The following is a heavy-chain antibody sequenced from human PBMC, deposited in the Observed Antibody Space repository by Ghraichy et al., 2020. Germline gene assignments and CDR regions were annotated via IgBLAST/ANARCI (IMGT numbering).Heavy chain of an antibody. CDR2: IFVSGAT. CDR3: AREYCSYGSCYSPFDL. Sequence: SETLSLTCTVSGDSISNYYWSWVRQSAGKGLEWIGLIFVSGATNYNPSLKSRVTMSVDTSKNQFSLKLSSVTAADTAVYYCAREYCSYGSCYSPFDLWGQGAQVTVSS. CDR1: GDSISNYY. D-gene: IGHD2-15*01. J-gene: IGHJ5*02. V-gene: IGHV4-4*07.